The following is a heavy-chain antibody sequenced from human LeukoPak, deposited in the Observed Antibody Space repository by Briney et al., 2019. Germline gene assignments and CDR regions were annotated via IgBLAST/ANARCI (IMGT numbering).Heavy chain of an antibody. CDR1: GFTFSSYS. Sequence: PGGSLRLSCPASGFTFSSYSMNLLRQARGKGLEWVSSISSSSSYIYYADSVKGRFTISRDNAKNSLYLQMNSLRAEDTAVYYCARGLYSGYRLPPAFDYWGQGTLVTVSS. V-gene: IGHV3-21*01. J-gene: IGHJ4*02. CDR2: ISSSSSYI. D-gene: IGHD5-12*01. CDR3: ARGLYSGYRLPPAFDY.